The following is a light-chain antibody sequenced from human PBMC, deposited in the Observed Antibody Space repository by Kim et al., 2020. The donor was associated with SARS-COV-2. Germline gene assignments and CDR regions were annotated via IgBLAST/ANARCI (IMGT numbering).Light chain of an antibody. Sequence: DIQMTQSPSTLSASIGDRVNITCRASQSIGTWLAWYQQKPGEAPKFLIYDASSLQSGVPSRFRGSGSGTEFTLTISGLQPDDFATYYCQQYNYYSSFGQGTKVDIK. CDR2: DAS. CDR1: QSIGTW. V-gene: IGKV1-5*01. J-gene: IGKJ1*01. CDR3: QQYNYYSS.